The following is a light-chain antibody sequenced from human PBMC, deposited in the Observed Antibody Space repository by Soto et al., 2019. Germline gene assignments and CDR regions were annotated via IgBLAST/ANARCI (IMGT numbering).Light chain of an antibody. Sequence: QSALTQPPSASGSPGQSVTISCTGTSSDVGAYNYVSWYQQHPGKAPKLMLFEVSKRPSGVPDRFSGSTSGNTASLTVSGLQAEDEADYYCSSYAGSNNLVFGGGTKLTVL. V-gene: IGLV2-8*01. J-gene: IGLJ3*02. CDR2: EVS. CDR3: SSYAGSNNLV. CDR1: SSDVGAYNY.